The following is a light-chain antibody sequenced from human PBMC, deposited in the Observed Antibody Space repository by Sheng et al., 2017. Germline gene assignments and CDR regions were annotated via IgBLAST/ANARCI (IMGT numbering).Light chain of an antibody. CDR3: HQYSDSPST. CDR1: QSVGSH. J-gene: IGKJ1*01. Sequence: EIVMTQSPATLSVSPGERATLSCRASQSVGSHLAWYYQKPGQAPSLLIYGASIRATGIPDRFSGSGSGTDFTLTIDRLEPEDSALYSCHQYSDSPSTFGQGTKVELK. V-gene: IGKV3D-15*01. CDR2: GAS.